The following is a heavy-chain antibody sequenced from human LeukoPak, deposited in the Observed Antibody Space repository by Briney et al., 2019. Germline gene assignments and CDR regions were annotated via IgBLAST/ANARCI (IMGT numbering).Heavy chain of an antibody. Sequence: GGSLRLSCAASGFTFSSYSMNWVRQAPGKGLGWVSSISSSSSYIYYADSVKGRFTISRDNAKNSLYLQMNSLRAEDTAVYYCARADRGYFDYWGQGTLVTVSS. J-gene: IGHJ4*02. V-gene: IGHV3-21*01. CDR3: ARADRGYFDY. CDR1: GFTFSSYS. D-gene: IGHD3-22*01. CDR2: ISSSSSYI.